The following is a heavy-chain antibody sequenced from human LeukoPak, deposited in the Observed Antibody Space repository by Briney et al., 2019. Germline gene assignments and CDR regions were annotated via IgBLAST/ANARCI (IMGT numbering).Heavy chain of an antibody. CDR2: VKQDGSEK. CDR3: ARDWFGET. D-gene: IGHD3-10*01. V-gene: IGHV3-7*01. J-gene: IGHJ5*02. Sequence: GGSLRLSCAASGFTFSRYTMCWVRQAPGKGLEWVANVKQDGSEKYYVDSVKGRFTISRDNAKNSLYLQMNSLRAEDTAVYYCARDWFGETWGQGTLVTVSS. CDR1: GFTFSRYT.